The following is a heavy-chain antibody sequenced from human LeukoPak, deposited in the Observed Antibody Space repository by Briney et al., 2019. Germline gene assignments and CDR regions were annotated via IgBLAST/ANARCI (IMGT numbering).Heavy chain of an antibody. CDR1: GGTFSSYA. CDR2: IIPIFGTA. D-gene: IGHD3-10*01. Sequence: ASVKVSCKASGGTFSSYAISWVRQAPAQGLEWMGGIIPIFGTANYAQKFQGRVTITADKSTSTAYMELSSLRSEDTAVYYCATGHYYGSGSYYNGYWGQGTLVTVSS. V-gene: IGHV1-69*06. CDR3: ATGHYYGSGSYYNGY. J-gene: IGHJ4*02.